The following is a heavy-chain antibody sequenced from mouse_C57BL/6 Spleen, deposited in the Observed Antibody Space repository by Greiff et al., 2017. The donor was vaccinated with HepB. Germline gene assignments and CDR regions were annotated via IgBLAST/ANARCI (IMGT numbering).Heavy chain of an antibody. D-gene: IGHD1-1*01. CDR1: GYTFTSYW. CDR2: IDPSDSET. Sequence: QVQLQQPGAELVRPGSSVKLSCKASGYTFTSYWMHWVKQRPIQGLEWIGNIDPSDSETHYNQKFKDKATLTVDKSSSTAYMQLSSLTSEDSAVYYCARRDYYGSSSFFDCWGQGTTLTVSS. J-gene: IGHJ2*01. V-gene: IGHV1-52*01. CDR3: ARRDYYGSSSFFDC.